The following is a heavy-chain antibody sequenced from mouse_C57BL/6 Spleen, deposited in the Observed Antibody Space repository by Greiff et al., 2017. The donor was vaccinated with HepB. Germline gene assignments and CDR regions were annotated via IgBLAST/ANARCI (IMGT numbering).Heavy chain of an antibody. D-gene: IGHD1-1*01. J-gene: IGHJ1*03. Sequence: QVQLQQSGAELVMPGASVKLSCKASGYTFTSYWMHWVKQRPGQGLEWIGEIDPSDSYTNYNQKFKGKSTLTVDKSSSTAYMQLSSLTSEDSAVYYCARRMGSSYWYFDVWGTGTTVTVSS. CDR1: GYTFTSYW. CDR3: ARRMGSSYWYFDV. V-gene: IGHV1-69*01. CDR2: IDPSDSYT.